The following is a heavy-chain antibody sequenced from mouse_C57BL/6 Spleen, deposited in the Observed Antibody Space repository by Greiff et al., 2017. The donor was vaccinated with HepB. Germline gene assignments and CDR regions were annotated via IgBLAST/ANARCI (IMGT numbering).Heavy chain of an antibody. CDR1: GFTFSDYG. D-gene: IGHD1-1*01. CDR2: ISSGSSTI. Sequence: DVMLVESGGGLVKPGGSLKLSCAASGFTFSDYGMHWVRQAPEKGLEWVAYISSGSSTIYYADTVKGRFTISRDNAKNTLFLQMTSLRSEDTAMYYCARTHNYYGSSVDYWGQGTTLTVSS. V-gene: IGHV5-17*01. J-gene: IGHJ2*01. CDR3: ARTHNYYGSSVDY.